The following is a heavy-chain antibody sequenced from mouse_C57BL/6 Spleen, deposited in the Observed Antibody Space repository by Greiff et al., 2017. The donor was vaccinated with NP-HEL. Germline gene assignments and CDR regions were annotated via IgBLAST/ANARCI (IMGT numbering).Heavy chain of an antibody. Sequence: VQLQQSGAELARPGASVKLSCKASGYTFTSYGISWVKQRTGQGLEWIGEIYPRSGNTYYNEKFKGKATLTADKSSSTAYMELRSLTSEDSAVYFCARSGDYCNYYAMDYWGQGTSVTVSS. D-gene: IGHD2-1*01. V-gene: IGHV1-81*01. CDR3: ARSGDYCNYYAMDY. J-gene: IGHJ4*01. CDR2: IYPRSGNT. CDR1: GYTFTSYG.